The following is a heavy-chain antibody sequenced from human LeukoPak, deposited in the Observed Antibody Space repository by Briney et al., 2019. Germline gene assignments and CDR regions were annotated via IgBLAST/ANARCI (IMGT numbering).Heavy chain of an antibody. Sequence: GGSLRLSCAASGLSFADSWMHWVRQAPGKGLVWVSRIDNDGSDTRYADSVRGRFTISRDNAKNTLYLQMNSLRAEDTAVYYCARVSGLGMNEYYQHWGQGTLVTVPS. J-gene: IGHJ1*01. D-gene: IGHD3-16*01. V-gene: IGHV3-74*01. CDR2: IDNDGSDT. CDR3: ARVSGLGMNEYYQH. CDR1: GLSFADSW.